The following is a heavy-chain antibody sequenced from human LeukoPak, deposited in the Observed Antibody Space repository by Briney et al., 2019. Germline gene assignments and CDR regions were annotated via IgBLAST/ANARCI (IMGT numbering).Heavy chain of an antibody. J-gene: IGHJ4*02. CDR3: ARDQWDDSSGYLPDLFDY. D-gene: IGHD3-22*01. CDR1: GFTFSTYS. CDR2: ISSSGSYI. Sequence: GGSLRLSCAASGFTFSTYSMNWVRQAPGKGLEWVSSISSSGSYIYYADSMRGRFTISRDNAKHSLYLQMNSLRAEDTAVYYCARDQWDDSSGYLPDLFDYWGQGTLVTVSS. V-gene: IGHV3-21*01.